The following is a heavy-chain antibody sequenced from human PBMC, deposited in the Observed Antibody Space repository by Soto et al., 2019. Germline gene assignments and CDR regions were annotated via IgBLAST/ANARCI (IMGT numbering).Heavy chain of an antibody. CDR2: IYTSGST. Sequence: LSLTCTVSGGSISSYYWSWIRQPAGKGLEWIGRIYTSGSTNYNPSLKSRVTMSVDTSKNQFSLKLSSVTAADTAVYYCARACSSNSCYDVFDYWGQGTLVTVSS. D-gene: IGHD2-2*01. V-gene: IGHV4-4*07. CDR3: ARACSSNSCYDVFDY. J-gene: IGHJ4*02. CDR1: GGSISSYY.